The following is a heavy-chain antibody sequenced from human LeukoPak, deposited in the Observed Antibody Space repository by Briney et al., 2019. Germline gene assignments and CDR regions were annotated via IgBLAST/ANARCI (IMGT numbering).Heavy chain of an antibody. J-gene: IGHJ4*02. Sequence: ETLSLTCTVSGGSISSYYWSWIRQPPGKGLEWVGYIYYSGSTNYNPSLKSRVTISVDTSKNQFSLKLSSVTAADTAVYYCARGGKYYYDSSGYPDYWGQGTLVTVSS. CDR2: IYYSGST. V-gene: IGHV4-59*01. D-gene: IGHD3-22*01. CDR3: ARGGKYYYDSSGYPDY. CDR1: GGSISSYY.